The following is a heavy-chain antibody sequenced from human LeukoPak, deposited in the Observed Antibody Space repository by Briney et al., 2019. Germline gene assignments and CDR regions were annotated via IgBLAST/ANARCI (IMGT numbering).Heavy chain of an antibody. Sequence: GGSLRLSCAASGFIFSSNWMHWVRQAPGKGLEWVAYIKKTGIETYYLDSVKGRFTITRDNNRNSLFLQMYSLRAEDMAVYFCARENGYCSGSDCYSYFDSWGQGTLVTVSS. V-gene: IGHV3-7*01. CDR2: IKKTGIET. J-gene: IGHJ4*02. D-gene: IGHD2-15*01. CDR3: ARENGYCSGSDCYSYFDS. CDR1: GFIFSSNW.